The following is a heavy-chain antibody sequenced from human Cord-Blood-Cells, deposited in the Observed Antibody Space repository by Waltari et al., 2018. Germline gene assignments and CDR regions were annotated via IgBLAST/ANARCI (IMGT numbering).Heavy chain of an antibody. CDR2: IIPSVGTA. D-gene: IGHD2-2*01. Sequence: QVQLVQSGAEVKKPGSSVKVSCKASGGTFSSYAISWVRQAPGQGLEWMGGIIPSVGTANYAQKCQGRVTITADESTSTAYMELSSLRSEDTAVYYCARPGGIVVVPAATYDAFDIWGQGTMVTVSS. J-gene: IGHJ3*02. V-gene: IGHV1-69*12. CDR1: GGTFSSYA. CDR3: ARPGGIVVVPAATYDAFDI.